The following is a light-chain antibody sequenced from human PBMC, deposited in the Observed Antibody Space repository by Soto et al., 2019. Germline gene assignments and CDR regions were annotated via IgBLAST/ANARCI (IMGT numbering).Light chain of an antibody. V-gene: IGLV3-21*02. CDR3: QVWDSGSEHYV. J-gene: IGLJ1*01. CDR1: NIRTKS. Sequence: SYELTQPPSVSVAPGQTARITCGGNNIRTKSVHWYQQKPGQAPVLVVCDDSDRPSGIPERFSGSNSGSTATLTISRVEAGDEGDYFCQVWDSGSEHYVFRAGTKVTVL. CDR2: DDS.